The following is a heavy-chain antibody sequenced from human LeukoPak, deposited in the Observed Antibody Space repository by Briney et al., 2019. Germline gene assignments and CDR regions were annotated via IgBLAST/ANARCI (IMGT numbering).Heavy chain of an antibody. CDR2: IDPSDSYT. V-gene: IGHV5-10-1*01. Sequence: GESLKISCKGSGYSFTTYWISWVRQMPGKGLEWMGRIDPSDSYTKYSPSFQGHVTISADKSISTAYLQWSSPKASDTAMYYCARLTPSAHCGGDCYPCGQGTLVTVSS. D-gene: IGHD2-21*02. CDR3: ARLTPSAHCGGDCYP. J-gene: IGHJ5*02. CDR1: GYSFTTYW.